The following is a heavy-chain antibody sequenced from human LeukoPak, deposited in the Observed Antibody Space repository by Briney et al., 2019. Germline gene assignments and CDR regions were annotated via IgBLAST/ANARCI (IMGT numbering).Heavy chain of an antibody. V-gene: IGHV3-30*02. CDR3: AKMGPSEYSGYDSPPIDY. J-gene: IGHJ4*02. CDR1: GFTFSSYG. CDR2: IRYDGSNK. Sequence: GGSLRLSCAASGFTFSSYGMHWVRQAPGKGLEWVAFIRYDGSNKYYADSVKGRFTISRDNSKNTLYLQMNSLRAEDTAVYYCAKMGPSEYSGYDSPPIDYWGQGTLVTVSS. D-gene: IGHD5-12*01.